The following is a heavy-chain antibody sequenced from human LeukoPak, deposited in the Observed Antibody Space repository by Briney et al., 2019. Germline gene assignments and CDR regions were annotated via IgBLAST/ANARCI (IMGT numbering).Heavy chain of an antibody. CDR1: GFTFSSYG. CDR2: ISYDGSNK. Sequence: GGSLRLSCAASGFTFSSYGMHWVRQAPGKGLEWVAVISYDGSNKYYADSVKGRFTISRDNSKNTLYLQMNSLRAEDTAVYYCARDRRRDFDYWGQGTLVTVSS. J-gene: IGHJ4*02. V-gene: IGHV3-30*03. CDR3: ARDRRRDFDY.